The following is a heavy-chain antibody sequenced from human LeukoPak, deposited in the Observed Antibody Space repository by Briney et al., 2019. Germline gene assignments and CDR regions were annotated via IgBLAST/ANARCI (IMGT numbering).Heavy chain of an antibody. Sequence: GGSLRLSCAASGFTFSSYAMHWVRQAPGKGLEWVAVISYDGSNKYYADSVKGRFTISRDNSKNTLYLQMNSLRAEDTAVYYCAREYYDSSDYPRQHYFDYWGQGTLVTVSS. CDR2: ISYDGSNK. D-gene: IGHD3-22*01. CDR1: GFTFSSYA. J-gene: IGHJ4*02. V-gene: IGHV3-30-3*01. CDR3: AREYYDSSDYPRQHYFDY.